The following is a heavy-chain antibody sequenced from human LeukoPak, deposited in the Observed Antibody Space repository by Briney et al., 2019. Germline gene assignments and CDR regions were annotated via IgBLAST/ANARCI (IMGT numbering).Heavy chain of an antibody. Sequence: GGSLRLSCAASGFTFSSYEVNWVRQAPGKGLEWISYISSRSSTIYYADSVKGRFTISRDNAKNSLYLQMNSLRAEDTAVYYCARFGESNGHYVDYWGQGTLVTVSS. V-gene: IGHV3-48*03. CDR3: ARFGESNGHYVDY. D-gene: IGHD3-3*01. CDR2: ISSRSSTI. J-gene: IGHJ4*02. CDR1: GFTFSSYE.